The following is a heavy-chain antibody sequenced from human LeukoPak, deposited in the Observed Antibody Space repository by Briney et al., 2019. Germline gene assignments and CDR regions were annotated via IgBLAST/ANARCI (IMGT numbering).Heavy chain of an antibody. J-gene: IGHJ6*02. CDR3: ATRSKNYYYYGMNV. CDR2: FDPEDGET. Sequence: ASVKVSCKVSGYTLTELSMHWVRQAPGKGLEWVGGFDPEDGETIYAQKFQGRVTMTEDTSTDTAYMELSSLRSEDTAVYYCATRSKNYYYYGMNVWGQGTTVTVSS. CDR1: GYTLTELS. V-gene: IGHV1-24*01.